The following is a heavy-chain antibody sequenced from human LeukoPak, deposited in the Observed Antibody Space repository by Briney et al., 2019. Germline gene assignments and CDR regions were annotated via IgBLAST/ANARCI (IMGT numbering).Heavy chain of an antibody. CDR1: GFSFSNYG. Sequence: PGRSLRLSCAASGFSFSNYGMHWVRQAPGKGLEWVALIWYDGSNKYYADSVKGRFTISRDNSRNTLYLQMNSLRAEGTAVYYCARARLGVIAFDIWGQGTVVTVSS. CDR2: IWYDGSNK. D-gene: IGHD2-21*01. V-gene: IGHV3-33*01. J-gene: IGHJ3*02. CDR3: ARARLGVIAFDI.